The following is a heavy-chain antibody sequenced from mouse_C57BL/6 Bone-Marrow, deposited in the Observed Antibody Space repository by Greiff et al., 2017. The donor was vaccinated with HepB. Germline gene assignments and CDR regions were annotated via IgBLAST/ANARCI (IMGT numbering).Heavy chain of an antibody. CDR1: GYTFTSYG. V-gene: IGHV1-81*01. J-gene: IGHJ4*01. CDR3: ARVLLRWGAMDY. CDR2: IYPRSGNT. D-gene: IGHD1-1*01. Sequence: QVQLKQSGAELARPGASVKLSCKASGYTFTSYGISWVKQRTGQGLEWIGEIYPRSGNTYYNEKFKGKATLTADKSSSTAYMELRSLTSEDSAVYFCARVLLRWGAMDYWGQGTSVTVSS.